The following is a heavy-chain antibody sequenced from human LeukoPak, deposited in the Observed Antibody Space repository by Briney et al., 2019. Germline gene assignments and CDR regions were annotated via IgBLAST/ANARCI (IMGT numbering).Heavy chain of an antibody. V-gene: IGHV3-33*01. CDR2: IWYDGSNK. CDR1: GFTFSSYG. J-gene: IGHJ3*02. Sequence: PGGSLRLSCAASGFTFSSYGMHWVRQAPGKGLEWVALIWYDGSNKYYAGSVKGRFTISRDNSKNTLYLQMNSLRAEDTAVYYCARDPGYCSNGVCPDDAFDIWGQGTMVTVSS. D-gene: IGHD2-8*01. CDR3: ARDPGYCSNGVCPDDAFDI.